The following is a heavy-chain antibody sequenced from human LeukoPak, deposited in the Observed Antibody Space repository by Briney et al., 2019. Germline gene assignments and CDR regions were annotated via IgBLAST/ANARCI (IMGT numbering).Heavy chain of an antibody. CDR3: ARALVDGYKELGY. CDR2: ISAYNGNT. V-gene: IGHV1-18*01. CDR1: RYTFTTYG. D-gene: IGHD5-24*01. Sequence: GSVKESCKGSRYTFTTYGITGVRQAGGRGRDGVGWISAYNGNTNYAQKLKGRVTMTTDTSTSTAYMELRSLRSDDTAVYYCARALVDGYKELGYWGQGTLVTVSS. J-gene: IGHJ4*02.